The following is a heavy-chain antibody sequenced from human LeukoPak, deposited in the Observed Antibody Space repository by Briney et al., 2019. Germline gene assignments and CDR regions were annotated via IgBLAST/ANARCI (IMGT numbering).Heavy chain of an antibody. Sequence: NPSETLSLTCTVSGGSISSYYWSWIRQPPGKGLEWIGYIYYSGSTNYNPSLKSRVTISVDTSKNQFSLKLSSVAAADTAVYYCARSQGSYYWAPFDYWGQGTLVTVSS. J-gene: IGHJ4*02. CDR1: GGSISSYY. V-gene: IGHV4-59*08. D-gene: IGHD1-26*01. CDR2: IYYSGST. CDR3: ARSQGSYYWAPFDY.